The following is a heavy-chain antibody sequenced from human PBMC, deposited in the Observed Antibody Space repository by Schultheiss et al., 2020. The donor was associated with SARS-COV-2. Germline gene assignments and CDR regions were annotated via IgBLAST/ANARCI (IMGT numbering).Heavy chain of an antibody. V-gene: IGHV4-59*11. Sequence: SETLSLTCTVSGGSITSHYWSWIRQPPGKGLEWIGSIYYSGSTYYNPSLKSRVTISVDTSKNQFSLKLSSVTAADTAVYYCARWEWEPNYCGMDVWGQGTTVTVSS. D-gene: IGHD1-26*01. CDR1: GGSITSHY. J-gene: IGHJ6*02. CDR2: IYYSGST. CDR3: ARWEWEPNYCGMDV.